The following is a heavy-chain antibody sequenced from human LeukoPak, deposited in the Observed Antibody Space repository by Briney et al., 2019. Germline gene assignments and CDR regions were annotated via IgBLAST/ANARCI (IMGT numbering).Heavy chain of an antibody. V-gene: IGHV3-21*01. J-gene: IGHJ6*03. CDR1: GFTFISYT. CDR3: ARARRDDFWSGSWRYYYYMDV. Sequence: GGSLRLSCVASGFTFISYTMNWVRQAPGKGLEWVSSISSSSGYIYYTKSVKGRFTISRDNAKNSLYLQMNSLRAKDTAVYYCARARRDDFWSGSWRYYYYMDVWGQGTTVTVSS. CDR2: ISSSSGYI. D-gene: IGHD3-3*01.